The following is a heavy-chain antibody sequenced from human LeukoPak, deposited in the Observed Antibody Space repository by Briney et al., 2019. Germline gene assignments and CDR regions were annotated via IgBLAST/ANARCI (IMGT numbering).Heavy chain of an antibody. CDR3: ARGLTPGSGSYYKALNWFDP. J-gene: IGHJ5*02. CDR1: GGSFSGYY. D-gene: IGHD3-10*01. V-gene: IGHV4-34*01. Sequence: PSETLSLTCAVYGGSFSGYYWSWIRQPPGKGLVWIGEINHSGSTNYNPSLKSRVTISVDTSKNQFSLKLSSVTAADTAVYYCARGLTPGSGSYYKALNWFDPWGQGTLVTVSS. CDR2: INHSGST.